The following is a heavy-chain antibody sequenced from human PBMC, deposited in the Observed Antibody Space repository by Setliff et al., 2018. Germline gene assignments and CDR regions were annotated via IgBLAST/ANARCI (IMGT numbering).Heavy chain of an antibody. CDR2: IYWDDDK. J-gene: IGHJ4*02. V-gene: IGHV2-5*02. D-gene: IGHD3-22*01. CDR1: GFSLSTYGVS. Sequence: SGPTLVNPTQTLTLTCTFSGFSLSTYGVSVGWIRQPPGKALEWLALIYWDDDKRYSPSLKSRVTITKDTSKNQVVLTMTGMDPVDAATYYCARTFYYDDSGSNRLLYYFDFWGQGALVTVSS. CDR3: ARTFYYDDSGSNRLLYYFDF.